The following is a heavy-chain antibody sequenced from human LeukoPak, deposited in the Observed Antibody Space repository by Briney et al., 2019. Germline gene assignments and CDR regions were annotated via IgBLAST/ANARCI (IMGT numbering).Heavy chain of an antibody. V-gene: IGHV3-7*01. Sequence: GGSLRLSCAASGFTFSSHYMTWVRQAPGKGLEWVANIKQDSSDKFYVDSVRGRFTISRDNARNSLYLHMNSLTAEDTAVYYCAKGVGTAAVYYYYMDVWGKGTTVTVSS. CDR3: AKGVGTAAVYYYYMDV. CDR2: IKQDSSDK. J-gene: IGHJ6*03. CDR1: GFTFSSHY. D-gene: IGHD6-13*01.